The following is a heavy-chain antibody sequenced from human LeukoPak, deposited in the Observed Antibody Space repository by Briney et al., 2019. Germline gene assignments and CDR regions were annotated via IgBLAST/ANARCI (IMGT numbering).Heavy chain of an antibody. V-gene: IGHV3-7*01. D-gene: IGHD5-18*01. Sequence: GGSLRLSCEGSGFTFSNYWMGWVRQAPGKGLQWVANIKTDGSEKYYVDSVKGRFTISRDNAKNSLYLQMNSLRAEDTAVYFCARERNTAIVTAFDIWGQGTMVTVSS. J-gene: IGHJ3*02. CDR1: GFTFSNYW. CDR3: ARERNTAIVTAFDI. CDR2: IKTDGSEK.